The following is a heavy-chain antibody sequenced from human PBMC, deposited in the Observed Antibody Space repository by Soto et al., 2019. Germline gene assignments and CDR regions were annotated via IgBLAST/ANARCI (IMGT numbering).Heavy chain of an antibody. CDR3: SIALSLGEQQLVPNWFDP. D-gene: IGHD6-13*01. J-gene: IGHJ5*02. CDR2: INHSGST. Sequence: LSLTCAVHGGSFSGYYWRWIRQPPGKGPERIGEINHSGSTNYNPSLKSRVTIPVDTYQNHFSLQLSSVTAAAAAVYYFSIALSLGEQQLVPNWFDPWGQGALVTVSS. V-gene: IGHV4-34*01. CDR1: GGSFSGYY.